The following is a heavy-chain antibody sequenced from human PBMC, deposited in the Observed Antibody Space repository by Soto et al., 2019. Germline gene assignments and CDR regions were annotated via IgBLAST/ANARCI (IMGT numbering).Heavy chain of an antibody. CDR3: AKTPGIVGATSSFDF. V-gene: IGHV3-23*01. D-gene: IGHD1-26*01. CDR2: ISGGSESL. J-gene: IGHJ4*02. Sequence: GGSLRICCAASGFPFSNYAMSWVRQAPGKGLEWVSAISGGSESLYFAESVKGRFTISRDNAKSTLYLQMNSLGADDTAVYYCAKTPGIVGATSSFDFWGQGTLVTVSS. CDR1: GFPFSNYA.